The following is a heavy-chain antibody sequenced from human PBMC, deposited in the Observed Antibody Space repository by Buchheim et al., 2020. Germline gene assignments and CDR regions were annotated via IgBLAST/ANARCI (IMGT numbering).Heavy chain of an antibody. CDR1: GFTFSSYA. CDR2: ISYDGSNK. Sequence: QVQLVESGGGVVQPGRSLRLSCAASGFTFSSYAMHWVRQAPGKGLEWVAVISYDGSNKYYADSVKGRFTISRDNSKNTLYLQMNSLRAEDTAVYYCARVGTGRGIVATQRGGYYYGMDVWGQGTT. V-gene: IGHV3-30*04. D-gene: IGHD5-12*01. J-gene: IGHJ6*02. CDR3: ARVGTGRGIVATQRGGYYYGMDV.